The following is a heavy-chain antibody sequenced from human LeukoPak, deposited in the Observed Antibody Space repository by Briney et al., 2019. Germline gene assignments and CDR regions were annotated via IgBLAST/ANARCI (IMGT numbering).Heavy chain of an antibody. D-gene: IGHD3-22*01. Sequence: ASVKVSCKASGYTFTSYYMHWVRRAPGQGLEWMGIINPSGGSTSYAQKFQGRVTMTRDTSTSTVYMELSSLRSEDTAVYYCARAPTPPGITMIVVVHFDYWGQGTLVTVSS. CDR1: GYTFTSYY. J-gene: IGHJ4*02. CDR3: ARAPTPPGITMIVVVHFDY. V-gene: IGHV1-46*01. CDR2: INPSGGST.